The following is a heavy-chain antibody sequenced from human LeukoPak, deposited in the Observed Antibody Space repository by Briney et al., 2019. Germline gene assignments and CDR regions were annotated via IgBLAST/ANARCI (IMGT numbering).Heavy chain of an antibody. J-gene: IGHJ4*02. D-gene: IGHD3-10*01. V-gene: IGHV1-46*01. Sequence: ASVKVSCKASGYTFTSYYKHWVRQAPGQGLEWMGIINPSGGSTSYAQKFQGRVTMTRDTSTSTVYMELSSLRSEDTAVYYCASTGWFGELSLDYWGQGTLVTVSS. CDR1: GYTFTSYY. CDR3: ASTGWFGELSLDY. CDR2: INPSGGST.